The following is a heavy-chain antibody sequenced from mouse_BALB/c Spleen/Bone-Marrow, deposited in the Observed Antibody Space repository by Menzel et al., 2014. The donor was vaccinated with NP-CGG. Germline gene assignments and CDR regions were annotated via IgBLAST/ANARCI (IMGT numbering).Heavy chain of an antibody. D-gene: IGHD1-1*01. CDR2: IDPANGNT. Sequence: VQLQQPGAELVKPGASVKLSCTASGFNIKDTYMHWVKQRPEQGLEWIGRIDPANGNTNYDPRFQGKATITADTSSNTAYLQLSSLTSEDTAVYYCARYGGRYCAMDYWGQGTSVTVSS. V-gene: IGHV14-3*02. J-gene: IGHJ4*01. CDR1: GFNIKDTY. CDR3: ARYGGRYCAMDY.